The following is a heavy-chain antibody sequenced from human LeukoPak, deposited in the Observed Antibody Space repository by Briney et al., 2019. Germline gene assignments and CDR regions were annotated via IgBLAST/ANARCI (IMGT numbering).Heavy chain of an antibody. CDR1: GFTFSSYG. V-gene: IGHV3-30*02. D-gene: IGHD2-2*01. J-gene: IGHJ3*02. CDR3: AKVGEYQLLLYAFDM. Sequence: QPGGSLRLSCAASGFTFSSYGMHWVRQAPGKGLEWVAFIRYDGSNKYYADSVKGRFTISRDNSKNTLHLQMNSLRAEDTAVYYCAKVGEYQLLLYAFDMWGQGTMVTVSS. CDR2: IRYDGSNK.